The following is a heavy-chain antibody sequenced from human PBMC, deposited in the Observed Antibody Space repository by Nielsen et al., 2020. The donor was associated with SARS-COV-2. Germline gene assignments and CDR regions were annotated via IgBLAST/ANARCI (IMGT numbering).Heavy chain of an antibody. D-gene: IGHD2-15*01. CDR2: ISYDGSNK. CDR3: AREGSDIVVVVAATGEYAY. J-gene: IGHJ4*02. V-gene: IGHV3-30*04. Sequence: GESLKISCAASGFTFSSYAMHWVRQAPGKGLEWVAIISYDGSNKYYADSVKGRFTISRDNSKNTLYLQMNSLRAEDTAVYYCAREGSDIVVVVAATGEYAYWGQGTLVTVSS. CDR1: GFTFSSYA.